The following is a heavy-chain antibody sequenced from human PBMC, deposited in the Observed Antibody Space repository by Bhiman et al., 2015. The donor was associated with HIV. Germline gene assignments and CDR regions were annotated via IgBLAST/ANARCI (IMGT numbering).Heavy chain of an antibody. CDR3: ARPGIVILPAGAFDI. V-gene: IGHV3-30*04. Sequence: QVQLVESGGGVVQPGRSLRLSCAASGFTFRTYTMHWVRQAPGKGLEWVAVISYDGYNNYYADSVKGRFTVSRDNSKNTLYLQMNSLRAEDTAVYYCARPGIVILPAGAFDIWGPGTMVTVSS. D-gene: IGHD2-2*01. CDR1: GFTFRTYT. J-gene: IGHJ3*02. CDR2: ISYDGYNN.